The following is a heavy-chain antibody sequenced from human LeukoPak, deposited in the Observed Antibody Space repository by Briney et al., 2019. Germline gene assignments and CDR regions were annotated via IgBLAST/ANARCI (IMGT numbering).Heavy chain of an antibody. Sequence: SSETVSLMCTLSGGSINGYYWMWMRQPPGKGLEWIGSVYDSASTNYNPSIKSRVIISRDTSKKQFSLKLKSVIAADTAVYYCMRGDDYAADPFWGQGTLVTVSS. J-gene: IGHJ4*02. CDR1: GGSINGYY. CDR2: VYDSAST. V-gene: IGHV4-59*01. D-gene: IGHD4-17*01. CDR3: MRGDDYAADPF.